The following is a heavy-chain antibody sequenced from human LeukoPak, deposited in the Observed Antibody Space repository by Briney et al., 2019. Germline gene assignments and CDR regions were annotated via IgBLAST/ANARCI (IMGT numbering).Heavy chain of an antibody. CDR3: AREDRLDRDDAFDI. Sequence: ASVKVSCKASGYTLTSYDINWVRQATGQGLEWMGWMNPNSGNTGYAQKFQGRVTITRNTSISTAYMELSSLRSDDTAVYYCAREDRLDRDDAFDIWGQGTMVTVSS. CDR2: MNPNSGNT. J-gene: IGHJ3*02. CDR1: GYTLTSYD. D-gene: IGHD3-22*01. V-gene: IGHV1-8*03.